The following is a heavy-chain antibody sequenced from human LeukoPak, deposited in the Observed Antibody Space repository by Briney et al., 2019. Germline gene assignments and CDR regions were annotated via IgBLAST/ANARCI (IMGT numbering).Heavy chain of an antibody. J-gene: IGHJ4*02. D-gene: IGHD6-19*01. CDR1: GYTFTSYG. Sequence: ASVKVSCKASGYTFTSYGISWVRQAPGQGLEWMGWISAYNGNTNYAQKLQGRVTMTTDTSTSTAYMELRSLRSDDTAVYYCARDPEWLPHKYFDYWGQGTLVTVSS. V-gene: IGHV1-18*01. CDR2: ISAYNGNT. CDR3: ARDPEWLPHKYFDY.